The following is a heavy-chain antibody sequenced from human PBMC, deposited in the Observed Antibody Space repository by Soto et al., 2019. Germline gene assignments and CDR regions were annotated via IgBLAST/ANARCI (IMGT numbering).Heavy chain of an antibody. J-gene: IGHJ6*02. CDR1: GGSISSSSYY. D-gene: IGHD6-13*01. CDR3: ARFGYSSSWYYYYGMDV. V-gene: IGHV4-39*01. CDR2: IYYSGST. Sequence: PSDTLSLTCTVSGGSISSSSYYWGWIRQPPGKGLEWIGSIYYSGSTYYNPSLKSRVTISVDTSKNQFSLKLSSVTAADTAVYYCARFGYSSSWYYYYGMDVWGQGTTVTVSS.